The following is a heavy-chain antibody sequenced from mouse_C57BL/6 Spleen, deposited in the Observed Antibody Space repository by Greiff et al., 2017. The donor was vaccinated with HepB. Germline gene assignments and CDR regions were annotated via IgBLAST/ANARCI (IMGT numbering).Heavy chain of an antibody. CDR1: GYTFTSYG. V-gene: IGHV1-81*01. Sequence: QVQLQQSGAELARPGASVKLSCKASGYTFTSYGISWVKQRTGQGLEWIGEIYPRSGNTYYNEKFKGKATLTADKSSSTAYMELRSLTSEDSAVYFCARSTAYYSNYYYYAMDYWGQGTSVTVSS. D-gene: IGHD2-5*01. CDR3: ARSTAYYSNYYYYAMDY. CDR2: IYPRSGNT. J-gene: IGHJ4*01.